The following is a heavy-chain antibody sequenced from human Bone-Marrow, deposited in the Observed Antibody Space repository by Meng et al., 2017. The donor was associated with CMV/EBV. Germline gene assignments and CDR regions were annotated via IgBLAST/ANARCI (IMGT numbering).Heavy chain of an antibody. V-gene: IGHV3-53*01. CDR1: GFTFSSYG. Sequence: GGSLRLSCAASGFTFSSYGMHWVRQAPGKGLEWVSVIYSGGSTYYADSVKGRFTISRDNSKNTLYLQMNSLRAEDTAVYYCARNTAMAHYGMDVWGQGTTVTVSS. CDR2: IYSGGST. CDR3: ARNTAMAHYGMDV. D-gene: IGHD5-18*01. J-gene: IGHJ6*02.